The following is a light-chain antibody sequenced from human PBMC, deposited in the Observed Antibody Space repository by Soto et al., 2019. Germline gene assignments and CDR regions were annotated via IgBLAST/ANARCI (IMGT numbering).Light chain of an antibody. J-gene: IGKJ5*01. Sequence: EIVMTQSPATLCVTPGERATLSCRASQSVSSYLAWYQQKPGQAPRLLIYGASTRATGIPARFSGSGSETDFTLTISSLQSEDFAVYHCQQYSDWPITFGQGTLLEIK. V-gene: IGKV3-15*01. CDR2: GAS. CDR3: QQYSDWPIT. CDR1: QSVSSY.